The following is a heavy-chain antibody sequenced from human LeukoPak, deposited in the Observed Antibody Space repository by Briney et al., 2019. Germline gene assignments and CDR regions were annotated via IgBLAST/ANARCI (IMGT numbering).Heavy chain of an antibody. V-gene: IGHV3-21*01. CDR2: ISSSSSYI. CDR3: AREDDYVGSN. D-gene: IGHD4-17*01. CDR1: GFTFSSYS. Sequence: GALRRSCAASGFTFSSYSMNWVRQAPGKGLEWVSSISSSSSYIYYADSVKGRFTISRDNAKNSLYLQMNSLRAEDTAVYYCAREDDYVGSNWGQGTLVTVSS. J-gene: IGHJ4*02.